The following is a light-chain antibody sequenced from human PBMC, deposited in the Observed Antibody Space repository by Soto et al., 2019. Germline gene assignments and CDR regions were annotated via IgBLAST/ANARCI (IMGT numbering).Light chain of an antibody. CDR2: DAS. J-gene: IGKJ2*01. V-gene: IGKV1-33*01. CDR1: QDISTY. Sequence: DVQMTQSPSSLSASVGDRVTITCQASQDISTYLNWYQQKPGKAPELLIFDASYLQTGVASRFSGSGSGTDFTLTISILQPEDIATYYCQQYDNGPPYTFVQGTKLEI. CDR3: QQYDNGPPYT.